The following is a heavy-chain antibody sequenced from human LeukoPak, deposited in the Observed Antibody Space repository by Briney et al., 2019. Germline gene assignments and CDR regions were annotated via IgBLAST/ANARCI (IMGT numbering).Heavy chain of an antibody. V-gene: IGHV3-74*01. CDR2: INSDGRST. CDR1: GFTLSSYW. CDR3: ASKEVFDY. Sequence: GGSLRLSCAASGFTLSSYWMHWVRQAPGKGLVWVSGINSDGRSTRYADSVKGRFTISRDNAKNTLYLQMNSLRAEDTAVYYCASKEVFDYWGQGTLVTVSS. J-gene: IGHJ4*02.